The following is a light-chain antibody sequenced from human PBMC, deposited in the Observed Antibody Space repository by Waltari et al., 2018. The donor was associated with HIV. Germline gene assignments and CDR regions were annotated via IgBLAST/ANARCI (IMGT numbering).Light chain of an antibody. CDR3: SSFADRDGFYVL. CDR1: NSDIGSYGY. V-gene: IGLV2-8*01. J-gene: IGLJ2*01. CDR2: EVT. Sequence: QSALTQPPSASGSPGQSVTLSCTGSNSDIGSYGYCSWYQLHPGKAPKLVISEVTKRPSGVSDRFSGSKSANTAFLTVSGLQAEDEADYYCSSFADRDGFYVLFGGGTRLTVL.